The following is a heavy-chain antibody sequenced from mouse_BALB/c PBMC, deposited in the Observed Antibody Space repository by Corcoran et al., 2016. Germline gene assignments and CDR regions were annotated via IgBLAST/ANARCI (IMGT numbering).Heavy chain of an antibody. CDR2: INTYTGEP. CDR3: ARGGITPFAY. V-gene: IGHV9-1*02. D-gene: IGHD2-4*01. CDR1: GYTFTNYG. J-gene: IGHJ3*01. Sequence: QIQLVQSGPELKKPGETVKISCKASGYTFTNYGMNWVKQAPGKGLKWMGWINTYTGEPTYADDFKGRFAFSLETSASTAYLQINNLKNEDMATYVFARGGITPFAYWCQGTLVTVSA.